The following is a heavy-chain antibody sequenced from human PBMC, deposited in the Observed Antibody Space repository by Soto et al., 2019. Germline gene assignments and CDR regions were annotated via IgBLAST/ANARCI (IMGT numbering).Heavy chain of an antibody. CDR3: AREISLLWFGELFQLDY. CDR1: GFTFSSYG. J-gene: IGHJ4*02. V-gene: IGHV3-33*01. Sequence: QVQLVESGGGVVQPGRSLRLSCAASGFTFSSYGMHWVRQAPVKGLERVAVIWYDGSNKYYADSVKGRFTISRDNSNNTLYLQMNSLRAEDTAVYYWAREISLLWFGELFQLDYWGQGTLVTVSS. D-gene: IGHD3-10*01. CDR2: IWYDGSNK.